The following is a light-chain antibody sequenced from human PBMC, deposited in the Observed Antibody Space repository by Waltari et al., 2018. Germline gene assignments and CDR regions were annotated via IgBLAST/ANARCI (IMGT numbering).Light chain of an antibody. V-gene: IGKV1-8*01. CDR3: QQYNNFPLT. CDR2: AAS. Sequence: AIRMTQSPSSFSASTGDRVTITCRASQGISSYLAWYQQKPGKAPKLLIYAASTLQSGVPSRFSGSGSGTDFTLTITSLQPEDFGTYFCQQYNNFPLTFGGGTRVEIK. J-gene: IGKJ4*01. CDR1: QGISSY.